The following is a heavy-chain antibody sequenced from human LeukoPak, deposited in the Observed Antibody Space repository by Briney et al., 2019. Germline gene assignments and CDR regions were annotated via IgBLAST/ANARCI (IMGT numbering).Heavy chain of an antibody. CDR2: ISHSGST. D-gene: IGHD3-22*01. J-gene: IGHJ4*02. V-gene: IGHV4-4*02. Sequence: SETLSLTCAVSGGSISSRNWWTWVRQPPGKGLEWIGEISHSGSTNYNPSLESRVTVSVDNSKNQFSLKLSSVTAADTAVYYCARDFRSSYYYDSSGYRFDYWGQGTLVTVSS. CDR3: ARDFRSSYYYDSSGYRFDY. CDR1: GGSISSRNW.